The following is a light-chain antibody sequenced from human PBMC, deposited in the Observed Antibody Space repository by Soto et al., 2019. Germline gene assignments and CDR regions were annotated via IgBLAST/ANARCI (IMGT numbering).Light chain of an antibody. Sequence: DIQMTQSPSSLSASVGDIVTITCRASQSISTYLNWYQQKPGKAPKVLIYAASSLQSGVPSRFSGRGSGTDFTLTIGSLQPEDFATYYCQQSYSTPYTFGQGTKLEIK. V-gene: IGKV1-39*01. CDR1: QSISTY. CDR3: QQSYSTPYT. J-gene: IGKJ2*01. CDR2: AAS.